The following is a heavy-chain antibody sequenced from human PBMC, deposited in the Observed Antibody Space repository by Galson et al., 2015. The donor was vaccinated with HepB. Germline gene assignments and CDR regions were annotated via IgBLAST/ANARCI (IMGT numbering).Heavy chain of an antibody. Sequence: SLRLSCAAAGFPFGDYAMSWFRQAPGKGLEWVGFIGSKLYGGTTQYAASVKGRFLISRDDSKSIAYLQMNGLKTDDTGVYYYASGSYYDDFDIWGQGTMVSVSS. D-gene: IGHD3-10*01. CDR2: IGSKLYGGTT. CDR1: GFPFGDYA. CDR3: ASGSYYDDFDI. J-gene: IGHJ3*02. V-gene: IGHV3-49*03.